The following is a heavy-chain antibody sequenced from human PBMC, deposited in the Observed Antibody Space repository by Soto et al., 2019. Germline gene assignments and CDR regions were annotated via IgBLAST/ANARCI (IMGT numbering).Heavy chain of an antibody. D-gene: IGHD5-18*01. J-gene: IGHJ6*03. CDR2: ISYDGSNK. CDR1: GFTFSSYG. Sequence: GGSLRLSCAASGFTFSSYGMHWVRQAPGKGLEWVAVISYDGSNKYYADSVKGRFTISRDNSKNTLYLQMNSLRAEDTAVYYCAKTGYSYVTYYYYYMDVWGKGTTVTVSS. CDR3: AKTGYSYVTYYYYYMDV. V-gene: IGHV3-30*18.